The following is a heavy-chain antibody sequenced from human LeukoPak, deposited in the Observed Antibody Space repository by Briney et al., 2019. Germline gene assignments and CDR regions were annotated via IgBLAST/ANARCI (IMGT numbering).Heavy chain of an antibody. CDR2: IYYSGST. Sequence: PSETLSLTCTVSGGSISSYYWSWIRQPPGKGLEWIGYIYYSGSTNYNPSLKSRVTISVDTSKSQFSLKLSSVTAADTAVYYCARETQGRWFDPWGQGTLVTVSS. CDR3: ARETQGRWFDP. CDR1: GGSISSYY. J-gene: IGHJ5*02. D-gene: IGHD3-10*01. V-gene: IGHV4-59*01.